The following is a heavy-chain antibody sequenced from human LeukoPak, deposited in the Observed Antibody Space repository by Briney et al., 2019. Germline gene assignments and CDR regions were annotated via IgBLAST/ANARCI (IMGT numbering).Heavy chain of an antibody. CDR3: ARGFVLWAAKNYFDY. V-gene: IGHV3-30-3*01. CDR2: ILFVGTNK. CDR1: GFTLTNSA. J-gene: IGHJ4*02. D-gene: IGHD2-15*01. Sequence: GGSLRLSCAASGFTLTNSALHWVRQGPGKGLEWVAVILFVGTNKYNAHSVKGRFTISRYNSKTTLSLQMNSLRAADTALYYCARGFVLWAAKNYFDYWGQGALVTVSS.